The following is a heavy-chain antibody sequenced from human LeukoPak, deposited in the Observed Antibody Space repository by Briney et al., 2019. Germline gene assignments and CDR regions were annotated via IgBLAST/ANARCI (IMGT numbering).Heavy chain of an antibody. CDR1: GGSFSGYY. Sequence: SETLSLTCAVYGGSFSGYYWSWIRQPPGKGLEWIGEINHSGSTNYNPSLKSRVTISVDTSKNQLSLKLSSVTAADTAVYYCAIAAYYDFWSGYHEYFQHWGQGTLVTVSS. CDR3: AIAAYYDFWSGYHEYFQH. D-gene: IGHD3-3*01. V-gene: IGHV4-34*01. CDR2: INHSGST. J-gene: IGHJ1*01.